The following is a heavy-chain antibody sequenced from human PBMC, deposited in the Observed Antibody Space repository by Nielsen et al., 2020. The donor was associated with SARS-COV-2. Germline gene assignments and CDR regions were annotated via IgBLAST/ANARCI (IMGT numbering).Heavy chain of an antibody. CDR2: ISGSGGST. J-gene: IGHJ6*02. D-gene: IGHD3-16*01. CDR1: GFTFSSYA. CDR3: ARDRAGGARGSSGMEV. Sequence: GGSLRLSCAASGFTFSSYAMSWVRQAPGKGLEWVSAISGSGGSTYYADSVKGRFTISRDNSKNTLYLQMHSLRAEDTAVYYCARDRAGGARGSSGMEVWGQGTTVTVSS. V-gene: IGHV3-23*01.